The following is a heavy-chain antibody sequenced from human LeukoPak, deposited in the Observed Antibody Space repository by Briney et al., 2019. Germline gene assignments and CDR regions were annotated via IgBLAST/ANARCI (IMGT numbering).Heavy chain of an antibody. CDR2: INPNSGGT. CDR1: GYTFTGYY. D-gene: IGHD5-18*01. Sequence: ASVKVSCKASGYTFTGYYMHWVRQAPGQGLEWMGWINPNSGGTNYAQKFQGRVTMTRDTSISTAYMELSRLRSDDTAVYYCARDLRLNTAMVTFYMDVWGKGTTVTVSS. CDR3: ARDLRLNTAMVTFYMDV. J-gene: IGHJ6*03. V-gene: IGHV1-2*02.